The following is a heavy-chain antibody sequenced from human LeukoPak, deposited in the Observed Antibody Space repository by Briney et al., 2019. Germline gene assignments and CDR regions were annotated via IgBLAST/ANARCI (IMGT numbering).Heavy chain of an antibody. Sequence: SETLSLTCAVSGYSISSGYYWGWIRQPPGKGLEWIGSVHHSGSTFYNPSLKSRVTISVDRSKNQFSLKLSSVTAADTAVYYCARACIAAAGTAADAFDIWGQGTMVTVSS. D-gene: IGHD6-13*01. V-gene: IGHV4-38-2*01. J-gene: IGHJ3*02. CDR2: VHHSGST. CDR3: ARACIAAAGTAADAFDI. CDR1: GYSISSGYY.